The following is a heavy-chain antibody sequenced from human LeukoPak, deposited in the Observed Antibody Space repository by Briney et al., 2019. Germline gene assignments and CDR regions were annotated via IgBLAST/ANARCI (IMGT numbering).Heavy chain of an antibody. CDR2: ISNDGSNK. CDR1: GFTFSNYG. V-gene: IGHV3-30*18. D-gene: IGHD4-23*01. J-gene: IGHJ4*02. Sequence: PGGSLRLSCAASGFTFSNYGLHWVRQAPGKGLEWVAVISNDGSNKYYADSVKGRFTISRDNSKNTLYLQMNSLRAEDTAVYYCAKGLSGGGQRGYFDYWGQGTLVTVSS. CDR3: AKGLSGGGQRGYFDY.